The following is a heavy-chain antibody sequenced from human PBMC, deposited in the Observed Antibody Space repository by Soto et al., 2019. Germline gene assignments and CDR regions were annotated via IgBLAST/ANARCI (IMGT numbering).Heavy chain of an antibody. CDR1: GFTFSSYS. CDR2: ISSRSSTI. Sequence: EVQLVESGGGLVQPGGSLRLSCAASGFTFSSYSMNWVRHAPGKGLEWVSYISSRSSTIYYADSVKGRFTISRDNAKNSLYLQMNSLRDEDTAVYYCARDLPGEMPTKSDYWGQGTLVTVSS. J-gene: IGHJ4*02. D-gene: IGHD1-1*01. V-gene: IGHV3-48*02. CDR3: ARDLPGEMPTKSDY.